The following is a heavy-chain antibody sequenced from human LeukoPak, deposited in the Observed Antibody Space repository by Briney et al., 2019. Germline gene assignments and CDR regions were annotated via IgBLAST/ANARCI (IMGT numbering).Heavy chain of an antibody. CDR1: GYTFTGYY. D-gene: IGHD6-19*01. CDR2: INPNSGGT. V-gene: IGHV1-2*02. CDR3: ARDRDSSGWYGGDY. Sequence: ASVKVSCKASGYTFTGYYMHWVRHAPGQGLEWMGWINPNSGGTNYAQKFQGRVTMTRDTSISTAYMELSRLRSDDTAVYYCARDRDSSGWYGGDYCGQGTLVTVSS. J-gene: IGHJ4*02.